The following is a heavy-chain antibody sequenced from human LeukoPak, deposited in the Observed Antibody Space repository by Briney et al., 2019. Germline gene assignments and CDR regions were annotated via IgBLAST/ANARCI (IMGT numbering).Heavy chain of an antibody. V-gene: IGHV3-30-3*01. CDR3: AKDLSCSSTNCQGGGFDP. Sequence: HPGGSLRLSCAASGFTFSSYAMHWVRQAPGKGLEWVAVISYDGNNKFYADSVKGRFTISRDNSKNTLYLQMNSLRAEDTALYYCAKDLSCSSTNCQGGGFDPWGQGTLVTVSS. CDR1: GFTFSSYA. CDR2: ISYDGNNK. J-gene: IGHJ5*02. D-gene: IGHD2-2*01.